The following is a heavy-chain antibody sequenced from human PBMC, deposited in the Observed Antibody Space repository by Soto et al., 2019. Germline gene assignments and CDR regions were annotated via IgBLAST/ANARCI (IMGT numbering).Heavy chain of an antibody. CDR1: GGSISSYY. CDR3: ARPGWRNAPYDAFDI. D-gene: IGHD6-19*01. CDR2: IYYSGST. Sequence: QVQLQESGPGLVKPSETLSLTCTVSGGSISSYYWSWIRQPPGKGLEWIGYIYYSGSTNYNPSLKSRVTISLDTSKNHFSLKLSSVTAADTAVYYCARPGWRNAPYDAFDIWGQGTMVTVSS. V-gene: IGHV4-59*01. J-gene: IGHJ3*02.